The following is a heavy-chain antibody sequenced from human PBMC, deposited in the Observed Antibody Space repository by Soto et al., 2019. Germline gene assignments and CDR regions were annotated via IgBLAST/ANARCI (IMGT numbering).Heavy chain of an antibody. V-gene: IGHV3-23*01. J-gene: IGHJ6*02. CDR3: ATRRDASYYYYGMDV. CDR2: ISDSGGST. D-gene: IGHD2-2*01. CDR1: GFPFSTYA. Sequence: EVQLLESGGGLVQPGGSLRLSCAASGFPFSTYAMTWVRHAPGKGMEWVSGISDSGGSTYYADAVKGRFTISRENSKNTLFLQMNSLRAEDTAVYYCATRRDASYYYYGMDVWGQGSTVIVSS.